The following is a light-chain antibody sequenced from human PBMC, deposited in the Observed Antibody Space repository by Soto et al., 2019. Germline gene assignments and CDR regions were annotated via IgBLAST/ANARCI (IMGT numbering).Light chain of an antibody. Sequence: IHMTQSPSTXSASVXDRVTITXRASQSISSWLAWYQQKPGKAPKLLIYDASSLESGVPSRFSGSGSGTEFTLTISSLQPDDFATYYCQQYNSYWTFGQGTK. V-gene: IGKV1-5*01. CDR1: QSISSW. J-gene: IGKJ1*01. CDR2: DAS. CDR3: QQYNSYWT.